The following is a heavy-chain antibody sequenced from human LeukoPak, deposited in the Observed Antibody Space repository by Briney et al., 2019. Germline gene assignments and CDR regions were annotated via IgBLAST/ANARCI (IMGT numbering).Heavy chain of an antibody. D-gene: IGHD4-17*01. CDR1: GFTFDDYG. CDR2: INWNGGRT. J-gene: IGHJ4*02. V-gene: IGHV3-20*04. Sequence: GGSLRLSCAASGFTFDDYGMSWVRQVPGKGLEWVSGINWNGGRTGYADSVKGRFTISRDNAKNSLYLQMNSLRAEDTALYYCTRAGGGAGYGDYDYWGQGTLVTVSS. CDR3: TRAGGGAGYGDYDY.